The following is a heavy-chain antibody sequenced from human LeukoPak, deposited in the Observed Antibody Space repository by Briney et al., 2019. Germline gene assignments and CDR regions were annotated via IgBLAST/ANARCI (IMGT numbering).Heavy chain of an antibody. V-gene: IGHV3-66*01. CDR3: ARGGSYFDISGYYFY. Sequence: GGSLRLSCAASGFTVGSNTMSWVRQARGKGLEWVSFIYSGGSTSYADSVKGRFTISRDNSKNTLYLQMNSLRTEDTAVYYCARGGSYFDISGYYFYWGQGTLVTVSS. CDR1: GFTVGSNT. J-gene: IGHJ4*02. D-gene: IGHD3-22*01. CDR2: IYSGGST.